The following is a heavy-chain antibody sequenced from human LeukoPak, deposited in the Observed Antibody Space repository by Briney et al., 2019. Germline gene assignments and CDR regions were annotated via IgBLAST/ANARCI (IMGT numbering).Heavy chain of an antibody. CDR2: IYYSGST. CDR1: GGSLNINTYY. CDR3: ARASHGWYFDL. D-gene: IGHD6-6*01. J-gene: IGHJ2*01. Sequence: SETLSLTCTVSGGSLNINTYYWGWVRQPPGTGLEWIGSIYYSGSTYYNPSLKSRVTISVDTSKNQFSLKLSSVTAADTAVYYRARASHGWYFDLWGRGTLVTVSS. V-gene: IGHV4-39*07.